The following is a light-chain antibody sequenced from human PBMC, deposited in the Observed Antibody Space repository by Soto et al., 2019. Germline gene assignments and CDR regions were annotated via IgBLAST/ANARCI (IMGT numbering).Light chain of an antibody. CDR1: SSDVGSYDR. V-gene: IGLV2-18*02. CDR2: EVS. J-gene: IGLJ2*01. Sequence: QSALTQPPSVSGSPGQSVTISCTGTSSDVGSYDRVSWYQQPPGTAPKVTIYEVSHRPSGVPDRFSGSKSGNTASLTISGLQAEDEADYYCSSYTSSSTLVFGGGTKLTVL. CDR3: SSYTSSSTLV.